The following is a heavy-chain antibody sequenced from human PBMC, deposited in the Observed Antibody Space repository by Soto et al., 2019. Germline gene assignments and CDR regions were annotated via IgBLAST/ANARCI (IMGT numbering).Heavy chain of an antibody. V-gene: IGHV3-48*03. CDR2: IRANDESI. Sequence: XVSLRLSCVASGFDFRSYEMNWVRQAPGKGLEWVSNIRANDESIYYADSVKGRVSVSRDNAKNSLFLEMNSLRVDDTAVYYCARETLRDAIDIWGQGTMVTVSS. J-gene: IGHJ3*02. CDR3: ARETLRDAIDI. CDR1: GFDFRSYE.